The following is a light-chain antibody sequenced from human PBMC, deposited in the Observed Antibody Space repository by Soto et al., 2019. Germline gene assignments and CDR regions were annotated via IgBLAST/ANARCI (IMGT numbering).Light chain of an antibody. Sequence: DVQMTQSPSSLSASVGDTVTIASRASQPISNYLNWYQQKPGEVPKVLIFGASSLRSGVPSRFSGSGYGTDFTLTINNLHPDDIATYYCQQTYAVPLTFGQGT. CDR2: GAS. V-gene: IGKV1-39*01. CDR1: QPISNY. CDR3: QQTYAVPLT. J-gene: IGKJ1*01.